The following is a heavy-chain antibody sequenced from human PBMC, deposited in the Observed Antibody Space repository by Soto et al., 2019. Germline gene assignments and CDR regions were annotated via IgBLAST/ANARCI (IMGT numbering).Heavy chain of an antibody. J-gene: IGHJ4*02. V-gene: IGHV3-23*01. CDR2: ISGSGGST. Sequence: PGGSLRLSCAASGFTFSSYAMSWVRQAPGKGLEWVSAISGSGGSTYYADSVKGRFTISRDNSKNTLYLQMNSLRAEDTAVYYCAKVGPRGYYDFWSGYYPFDYWGQGTLVTVSS. D-gene: IGHD3-3*01. CDR3: AKVGPRGYYDFWSGYYPFDY. CDR1: GFTFSSYA.